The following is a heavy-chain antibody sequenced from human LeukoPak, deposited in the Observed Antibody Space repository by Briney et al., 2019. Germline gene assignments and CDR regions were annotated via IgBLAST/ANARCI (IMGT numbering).Heavy chain of an antibody. CDR2: ISWDSGSI. V-gene: IGHV3-9*01. CDR3: AKDREYSSSQEFDY. CDR1: GFTFDDYP. J-gene: IGHJ4*02. D-gene: IGHD6-6*01. Sequence: GGSLRLSRAASGFTFDDYPMHWVRQAPGMGLEWVSGISWDSGSIGYADSVKGRFTISRDNAKNSLYLQMNSLRAEDTALYYCAKDREYSSSQEFDYWGQGTLVTVSS.